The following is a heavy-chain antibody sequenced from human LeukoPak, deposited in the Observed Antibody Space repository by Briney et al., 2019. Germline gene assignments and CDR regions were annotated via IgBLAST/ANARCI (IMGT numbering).Heavy chain of an antibody. V-gene: IGHV4-61*02. CDR1: GGSITNLNYY. J-gene: IGHJ4*02. CDR2: IYTSGST. CDR3: ARGGQLERSFDFDY. Sequence: SQTLSLTCTVSGGSITNLNYYWSWIRQPAGKGLEWIGRIYTSGSTNYNPSLKSRVTMSVDTSKNQFSLKLSSVTAADTAVYYCARGGQLERSFDFDYWGQGTLVTVSS. D-gene: IGHD1-1*01.